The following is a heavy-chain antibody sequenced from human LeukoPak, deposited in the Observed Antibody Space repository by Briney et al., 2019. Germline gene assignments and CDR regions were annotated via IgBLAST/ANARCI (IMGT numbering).Heavy chain of an antibody. V-gene: IGHV3-53*01. D-gene: IGHD4-17*01. CDR1: GFTVSSNY. CDR2: IYSGGST. CDR3: AGGSDDYGAYFDY. J-gene: IGHJ4*02. Sequence: GGSLRLSCAASGFTVSSNYMSWVRQAPGKGLDWVSIIYSGGSTYYADSVKGRFTISRDNSKNTLYLQMNSLRAEDTAVYYCAGGSDDYGAYFDYWGQGTLVTVSS.